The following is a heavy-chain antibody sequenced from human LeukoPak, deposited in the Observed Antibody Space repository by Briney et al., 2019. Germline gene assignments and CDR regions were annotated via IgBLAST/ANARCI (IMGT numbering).Heavy chain of an antibody. D-gene: IGHD5-12*01. CDR3: ARDSVAPY. Sequence: GGSLRLSCAASGFTLSNHWMIWVRQAPGKGLECVANIKQDGIEKYYLDSVKGRFTISRDNAKNSVYLQMNSLRVEDTAVYYCARDSVAPYWGQGTLVTVSS. J-gene: IGHJ4*02. V-gene: IGHV3-7*01. CDR1: GFTLSNHW. CDR2: IKQDGIEK.